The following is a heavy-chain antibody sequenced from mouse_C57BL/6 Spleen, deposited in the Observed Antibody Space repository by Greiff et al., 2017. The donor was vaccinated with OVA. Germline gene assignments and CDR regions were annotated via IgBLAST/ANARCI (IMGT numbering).Heavy chain of an antibody. CDR3: ARNTATVVAFDY. J-gene: IGHJ2*01. V-gene: IGHV5-17*01. CDR2: ISSGSSTI. CDR1: GFTFSDYG. D-gene: IGHD1-1*01. Sequence: EVKLVESGGGLVKPGGSLKLSCAASGFTFSDYGMHWVRQAPEQGLEWVAYISSGSSTIYYADTVKGRFTISRDNAKNTLFLQMTSLKSEDTAMYYCARNTATVVAFDYWGQGTTLTVSS.